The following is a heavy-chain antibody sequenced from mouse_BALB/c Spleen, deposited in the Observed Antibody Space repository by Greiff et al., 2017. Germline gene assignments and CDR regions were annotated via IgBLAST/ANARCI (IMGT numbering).Heavy chain of an antibody. CDR3: ARDGKAAMDY. J-gene: IGHJ4*01. Sequence: VQRVESGAELVRPGSSVKISCKASGYAFSSYWMNWVKQRPGQGLEWIGQIYPGDGDTNYNGKFKGKATLTADKSSSTAYMQLSSLTSEDSAVYCCARDGKAAMDYWGQGTSVTVSS. D-gene: IGHD2-1*01. CDR1: GYAFSSYW. CDR2: IYPGDGDT. V-gene: IGHV1-80*01.